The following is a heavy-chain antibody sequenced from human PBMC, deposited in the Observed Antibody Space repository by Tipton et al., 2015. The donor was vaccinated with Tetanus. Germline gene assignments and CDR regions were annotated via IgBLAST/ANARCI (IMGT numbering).Heavy chain of an antibody. CDR1: GGSLSSNY. J-gene: IGHJ5*02. CDR2: IDASGST. V-gene: IGHV4-4*07. D-gene: IGHD6-13*01. CDR3: ARVRSAAYTTNWYSGDNWFDP. Sequence: GLVKPSETLSLTCTVSGGSLSSNYWTWIRQPAGKGLEWIGRIDASGSTVYNPSLKSRVTMSVDTSENQFSLKLSSVIAADTAIYYCARVRSAAYTTNWYSGDNWFDPWGQGTLVTVSS.